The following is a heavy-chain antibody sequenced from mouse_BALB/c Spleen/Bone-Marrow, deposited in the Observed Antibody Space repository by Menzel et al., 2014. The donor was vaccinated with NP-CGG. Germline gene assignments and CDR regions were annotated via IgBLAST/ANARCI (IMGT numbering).Heavy chain of an antibody. D-gene: IGHD1-1*01. Sequence: QVQLKESGAELVKPGASVKLSCKASGYTFTSYYMFWVKQRPGQGLEWIGEINPSNVDTNFNEKFKSKATLTVDKSSNTAYMQLSSQTSEDSAVYYCSRGYYGSTYYYAMDYWGQGTSVTVSS. CDR1: GYTFTSYY. V-gene: IGHV1S81*02. J-gene: IGHJ4*01. CDR2: INPSNVDT. CDR3: SRGYYGSTYYYAMDY.